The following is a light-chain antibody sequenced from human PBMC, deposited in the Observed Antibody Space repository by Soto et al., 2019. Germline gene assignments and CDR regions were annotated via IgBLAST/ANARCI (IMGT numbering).Light chain of an antibody. J-gene: IGKJ4*01. V-gene: IGKV3D-15*01. CDR2: GAT. Sequence: EVEMPQSPATLSVSPGERATLSCRASQTVRDNLGWYQQKPGQPPRLLIYGATTRATGIPARFSGSGSGTEFTLTISSLQSEDFAVYYCQQYNNWPLTVGGGTKVDIK. CDR1: QTVRDN. CDR3: QQYNNWPLT.